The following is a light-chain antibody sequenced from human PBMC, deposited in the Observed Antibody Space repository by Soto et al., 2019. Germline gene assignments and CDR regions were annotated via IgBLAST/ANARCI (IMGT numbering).Light chain of an antibody. J-gene: IGKJ1*01. V-gene: IGKV1-39*01. CDR2: AAS. Sequence: DIQFTQPPSSLSGSVGPRGSITLRRSQSISSYLNWYQQKPVKAPKLLINAASSLQSRVPSRFSGSGSGTDFTLSISSLQPEDFATYYCQQSYSTPRTFGQGTKVDIK. CDR1: QSISSY. CDR3: QQSYSTPRT.